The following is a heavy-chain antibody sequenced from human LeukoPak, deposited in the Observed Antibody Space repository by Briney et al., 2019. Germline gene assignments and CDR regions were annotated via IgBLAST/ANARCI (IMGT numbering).Heavy chain of an antibody. CDR2: VNHSGST. D-gene: IGHD2/OR15-2a*01. V-gene: IGHV4-34*01. CDR3: ARSWNGDRGSYYLTY. J-gene: IGHJ4*02. Sequence: SETLSLTCAVYGGSFSDYYWTWIRQPPGKGLEWIGEVNHSGSTNHNPSLESRVTISVDTSKNQFPLRLSSVTAADTAVYYCARSWNGDRGSYYLTYWGQGNMVTVSS. CDR1: GGSFSDYY.